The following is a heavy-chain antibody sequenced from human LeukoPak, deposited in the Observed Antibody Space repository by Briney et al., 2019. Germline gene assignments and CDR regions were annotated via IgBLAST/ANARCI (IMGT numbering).Heavy chain of an antibody. CDR3: AKQEGALIQNWCFDH. D-gene: IGHD1-26*01. J-gene: IGHJ4*02. V-gene: IGHV3-23*03. Sequence: GGSLRLSCGASGFTFSDFAMSWVRLAPGKGLEWVSSIEKDASRAYYADSVRGRFTVSRDNSKNTLYLQMSSLRVEDTALYYCAKQEGALIQNWCFDHWGLGTLVAVSS. CDR1: GFTFSDFA. CDR2: IEKDASRA.